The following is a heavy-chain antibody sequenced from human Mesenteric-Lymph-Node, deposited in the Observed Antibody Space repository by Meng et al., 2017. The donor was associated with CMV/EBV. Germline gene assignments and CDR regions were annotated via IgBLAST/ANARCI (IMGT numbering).Heavy chain of an antibody. Sequence: GGSLRLSCTLSGFDFSTYALSWVRQAPGKGLECVSGIAPSSAFTYYTDSVKGRFTISRDNSKNTLYLQMNSLRVEDTAIYYCAKVSSQMGALPVSCLDPWGQGTPVTVSS. V-gene: IGHV3-23*01. CDR3: AKVSSQMGALPVSCLDP. CDR1: GFDFSTYA. D-gene: IGHD2-2*01. CDR2: IAPSSAFT. J-gene: IGHJ5*02.